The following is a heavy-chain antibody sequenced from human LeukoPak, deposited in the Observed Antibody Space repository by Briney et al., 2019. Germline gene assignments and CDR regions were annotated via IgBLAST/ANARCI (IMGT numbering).Heavy chain of an antibody. V-gene: IGHV4-61*01. Sequence: RASETLSLTCTVSGGSVSSGSFYWSWIRQPPGKGLGWIGYIYYSGNTNYNPSLKSRVTISVDTSKNQFSLKLSSVTAADTAVYYCARATAALYFDYWGQGTLVTVSS. J-gene: IGHJ4*02. CDR3: ARATAALYFDY. CDR1: GGSVSSGSFY. D-gene: IGHD6-13*01. CDR2: IYYSGNT.